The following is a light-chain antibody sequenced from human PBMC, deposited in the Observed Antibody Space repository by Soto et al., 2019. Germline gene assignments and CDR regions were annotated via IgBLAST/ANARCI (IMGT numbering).Light chain of an antibody. J-gene: IGKJ1*01. CDR1: QSVSNTY. CDR3: QQYGSPGT. CDR2: GAS. Sequence: EIVLTQSPGTLSLSPGERATLSCRASQSVSNTYLAWYQQRPGQPPSFLIYGASTRATGIPARFSGSGSGTEFTLSISSLQSADFAVSSCQQYGSPGTFGHGTRWIS. V-gene: IGKV3-20*01.